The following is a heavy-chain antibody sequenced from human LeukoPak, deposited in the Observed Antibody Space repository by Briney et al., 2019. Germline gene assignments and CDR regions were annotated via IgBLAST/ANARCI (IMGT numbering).Heavy chain of an antibody. J-gene: IGHJ4*02. CDR1: GFTFSSYA. V-gene: IGHV3-23*01. CDR3: AKGSYYDSSGSFYFDY. D-gene: IGHD3-22*01. CDR2: ISGSGDNT. Sequence: GGSLRLSCAASGFTFSSYAMSWVSQALEKGLEWVSGISGSGDNTYYADSVKGRFTISRDNSKNTLYVQVNSLGTEDTAAYYCAKGSYYDSSGSFYFDYWGQGTLVTVSS.